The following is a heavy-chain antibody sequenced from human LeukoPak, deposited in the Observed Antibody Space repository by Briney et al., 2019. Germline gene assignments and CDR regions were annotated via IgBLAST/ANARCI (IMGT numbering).Heavy chain of an antibody. V-gene: IGHV1-69*13. CDR3: ASRRRRDYYDSSGYYFDH. CDR2: IIPIFGTA. Sequence: GASVKVSCKASGGTFSSYAISWVRQAPGQGLEWMGGIIPIFGTANYAQKFQGRVTITADESTSTAYMELSSLRSEDTAVYYCASRRRRDYYDSSGYYFDHWGQGTLVTVSS. CDR1: GGTFSSYA. J-gene: IGHJ4*02. D-gene: IGHD3-22*01.